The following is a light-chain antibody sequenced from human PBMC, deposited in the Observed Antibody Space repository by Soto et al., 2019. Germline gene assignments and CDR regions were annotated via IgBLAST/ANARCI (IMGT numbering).Light chain of an antibody. CDR3: QQYNDWPLT. CDR2: GVF. J-gene: IGKJ4*01. Sequence: EIVMTQSPATLSVSPGERATLSCRASQNVYNNLAWYQQKPGQAPRLLIYGVFARATGIPARFSGSGSGTEFTLTISSLQSEDFAVYYCQQYNDWPLTFGGGTKVEIK. CDR1: QNVYNN. V-gene: IGKV3-15*01.